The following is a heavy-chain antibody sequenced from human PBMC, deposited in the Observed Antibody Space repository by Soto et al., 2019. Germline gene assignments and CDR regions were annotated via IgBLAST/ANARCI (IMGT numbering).Heavy chain of an antibody. CDR2: ISGSAATT. CDR1: GFTFSSYA. CDR3: ARDRSYYDSSGSYSPPY. D-gene: IGHD3-22*01. V-gene: IGHV3-23*01. J-gene: IGHJ4*02. Sequence: EVQLLESGGGLVQPGGSLRLSCAASGFTFSSYAMNWVRQAPGMGLEWVSAISGSAATTHFADSVKGRFTISRDNSKNTLYLQMNSLRAEDTAVYYCARDRSYYDSSGSYSPPYWGQGTLVTVSS.